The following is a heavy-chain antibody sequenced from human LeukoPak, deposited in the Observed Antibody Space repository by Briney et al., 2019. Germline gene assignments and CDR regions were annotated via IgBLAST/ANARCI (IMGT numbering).Heavy chain of an antibody. CDR3: ARDYYYDTSGHRSGYFDL. Sequence: TVSCKASGYTFTSYEINWVRQATGHGLEWMGRMNPNNANTGYAQKFQGRVTMTRSTSISTAYMELSSLKSVDTAVYYCARDYYYDTSGHRSGYFDLWGRGTLVTVSS. CDR1: GYTFTSYE. V-gene: IGHV1-8*01. CDR2: MNPNNANT. J-gene: IGHJ2*01. D-gene: IGHD3-22*01.